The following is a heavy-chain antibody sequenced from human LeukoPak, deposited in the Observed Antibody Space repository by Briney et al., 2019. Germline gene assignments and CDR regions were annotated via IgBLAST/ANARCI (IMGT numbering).Heavy chain of an antibody. CDR2: MNPNSGNT. CDR3: ARAFSSGYHSYDAFDL. Sequence: AVKVSWNASGNTFTTYDINWVRQATGQRIEWMGWMNPNSGNTGYAQKFQGRVTMTRNTSITTAYMELGSLGSEDTAVYYCARAFSSGYHSYDAFDLWGQGTMVTVSS. V-gene: IGHV1-8*01. D-gene: IGHD5-12*01. J-gene: IGHJ3*01. CDR1: GNTFTTYD.